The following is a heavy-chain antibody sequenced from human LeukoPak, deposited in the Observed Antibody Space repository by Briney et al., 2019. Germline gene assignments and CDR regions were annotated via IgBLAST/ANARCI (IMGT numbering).Heavy chain of an antibody. CDR1: GFTFSGSA. Sequence: GGSLRLSCAASGFTFSGSAMHWVRQASGKGLEWVGRIRSKANSYATAYAASVKGRFTISRDDSKNTAYLQMNSLKTEDAAVYYCAKDSGWILFDDWGQGTLVTVSS. J-gene: IGHJ4*02. V-gene: IGHV3-73*01. CDR2: IRSKANSYAT. CDR3: AKDSGWILFDD. D-gene: IGHD2-2*03.